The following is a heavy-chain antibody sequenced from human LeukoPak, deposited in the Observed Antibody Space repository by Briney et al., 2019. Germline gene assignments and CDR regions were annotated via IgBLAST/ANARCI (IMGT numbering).Heavy chain of an antibody. Sequence: ASVKVSCKASGYTFTGPYIHWMRQAPGQGLEWMGRINPNSGGTNYAQKFQGRVTMTRDTSISTAYMEMSRLRSDDTAVYYCARVYDYGDYVGYWGQGTLVTVSS. V-gene: IGHV1-2*06. CDR1: GYTFTGPY. CDR2: INPNSGGT. CDR3: ARVYDYGDYVGY. D-gene: IGHD4-17*01. J-gene: IGHJ4*02.